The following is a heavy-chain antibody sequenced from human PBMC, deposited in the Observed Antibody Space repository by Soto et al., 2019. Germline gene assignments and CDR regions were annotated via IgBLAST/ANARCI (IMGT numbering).Heavy chain of an antibody. V-gene: IGHV3-23*01. D-gene: IGHD3-3*01. Sequence: VGSLRLSCAASGFTFSSYAMSWVRQAPGKGLEWVSAISGSGGSTYYADSVKGRFTISRDNSKNTLYLQMNSLRAEDTAVYYCAKVVRFLEWFPPVGMDVWGQGTTVTVS. CDR1: GFTFSSYA. CDR2: ISGSGGST. CDR3: AKVVRFLEWFPPVGMDV. J-gene: IGHJ6*02.